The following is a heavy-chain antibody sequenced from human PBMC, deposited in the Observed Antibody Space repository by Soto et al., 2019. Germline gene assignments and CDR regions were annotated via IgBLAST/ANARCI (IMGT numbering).Heavy chain of an antibody. CDR2: ITSSGANT. CDR1: GFTFITYA. CDR3: TKDFFYGTGITFDY. J-gene: IGHJ4*02. Sequence: EVQLLESGGGLVQPGGSLRLSCAASGFTFITYAMSWVRQAPGKGLGWVTSITSSGANTYYADSVKGRFTISRDNSKNTVYLQMTSLRADDTAVYYCTKDFFYGTGITFDYWGQGTLVSVSS. D-gene: IGHD3-10*01. V-gene: IGHV3-23*01.